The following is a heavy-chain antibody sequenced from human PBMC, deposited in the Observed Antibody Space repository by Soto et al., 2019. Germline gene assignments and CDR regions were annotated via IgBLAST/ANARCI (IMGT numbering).Heavy chain of an antibody. CDR2: IDPSDSYT. J-gene: IGHJ6*02. CDR1: GYSFTSYW. Sequence: GESLKISCKGSGYSFTSYWISWVRQMPGKGLEWMGRIDPSDSYTNYSPSFQGHVTISADKSISTAYLQWSSLKASDTAMYYCARQDSGYDYYYYYGMDVWGQGTTVTVSS. V-gene: IGHV5-10-1*01. CDR3: ARQDSGYDYYYYYGMDV. D-gene: IGHD5-12*01.